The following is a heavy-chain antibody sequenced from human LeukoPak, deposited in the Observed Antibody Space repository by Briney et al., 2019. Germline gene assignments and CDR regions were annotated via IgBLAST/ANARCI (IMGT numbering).Heavy chain of an antibody. CDR2: SYHSGST. CDR1: GDSISSSNW. CDR3: AREGEYYYGSGSYKQDDYYFDY. D-gene: IGHD3-10*01. V-gene: IGHV4-4*02. J-gene: IGHJ4*02. Sequence: SETLSLTCAVSGDSISSSNWWSWVRPPPGKGLEWSGESYHSGSTNYNPSLKSRVTISVDKSKNQFSLKLSSVTAADTAVYYCAREGEYYYGSGSYKQDDYYFDYWGQGTLITVSS.